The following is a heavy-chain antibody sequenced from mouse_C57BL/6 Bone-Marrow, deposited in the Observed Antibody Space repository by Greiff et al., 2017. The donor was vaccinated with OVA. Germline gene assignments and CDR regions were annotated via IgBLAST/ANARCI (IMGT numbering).Heavy chain of an antibody. CDR1: GYAFSSSW. D-gene: IGHD1-1*01. Sequence: VKVVESGPELVKPGASVKISCKASGYAFSSSWMNWVKQRPGKGLEWIGRIYPGDGDTTSNGKFKGKATLTADKSSSTAYMQLSSLTSEDSAVYFCARGRGSITTVVATRYFDVWGTGTTVTVSS. V-gene: IGHV1-82*01. CDR2: IYPGDGDT. CDR3: ARGRGSITTVVATRYFDV. J-gene: IGHJ1*03.